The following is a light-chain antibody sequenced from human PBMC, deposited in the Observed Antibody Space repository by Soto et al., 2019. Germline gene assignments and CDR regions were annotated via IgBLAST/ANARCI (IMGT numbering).Light chain of an antibody. CDR2: WAS. CDR3: QQYYTTPPYT. J-gene: IGKJ2*01. V-gene: IGKV4-1*01. CDR1: QSILFTSNNKNY. Sequence: DIVMTQSPDSLAVSLGERAAINCKSSQSILFTSNNKNYLAWYQQKPGQPPKLLIYWASTRESGVPDRFSDSGSGTDFTLTISSLQAEDVAVYYCQQYYTTPPYTFGQGTKVEIK.